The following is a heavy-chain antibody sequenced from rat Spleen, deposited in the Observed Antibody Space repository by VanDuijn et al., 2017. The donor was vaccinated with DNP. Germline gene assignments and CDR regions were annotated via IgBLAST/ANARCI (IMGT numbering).Heavy chain of an antibody. CDR2: ISPSGGST. Sequence: EVQLVETGGGLVQPGRSLKLSCVASGFTFSSYWMYWIRQVPGKGLEWIASISPSGGSTYYRDSVKGRFTISRDNAKSTLYLQMDSLRSEDTATYYCARHYGGYSYYWYFDFWGPGTMVTVSS. V-gene: IGHV5-31*01. CDR3: ARHYGGYSYYWYFDF. CDR1: GFTFSSYW. J-gene: IGHJ1*01. D-gene: IGHD1-11*01.